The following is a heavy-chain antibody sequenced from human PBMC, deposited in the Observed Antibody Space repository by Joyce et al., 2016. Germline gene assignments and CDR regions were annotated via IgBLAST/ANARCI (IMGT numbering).Heavy chain of an antibody. D-gene: IGHD5-12*01. V-gene: IGHV3-33*01. CDR1: GFTFSYYV. J-gene: IGHJ4*02. CDR2: IWNDGSNI. CDR3: ARSRYSGSWEVSDY. Sequence: QVQLVESGGGVVQPGRSLRLSCAASGFTFSYYVMHWVRQAPGKGLEWVEVIWNDGSNIHYADSVKGRFTISRDNSNNTLYLQMNSLRAEDTAVYYCARSRYSGSWEVSDYWGQGTLVTVSS.